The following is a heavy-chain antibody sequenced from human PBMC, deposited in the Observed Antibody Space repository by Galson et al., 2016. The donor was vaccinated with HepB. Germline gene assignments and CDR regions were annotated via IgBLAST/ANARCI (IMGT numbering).Heavy chain of an antibody. J-gene: IGHJ4*02. CDR3: AKDSGGGPYDSWNSPGFSGVF. CDR1: GITFNVYA. V-gene: IGHV3-30*18. CDR2: ISYDGDRK. Sequence: SLRLSCAASGITFNVYAMHWVRQAPGKGLEWVAVISYDGDRKYYADSVKGRFTISRDDSTKTLYLQVNSLGPDDTAMYYCAKDSGGGPYDSWNSPGFSGVFWGQGTLVTVSS. D-gene: IGHD3-3*01.